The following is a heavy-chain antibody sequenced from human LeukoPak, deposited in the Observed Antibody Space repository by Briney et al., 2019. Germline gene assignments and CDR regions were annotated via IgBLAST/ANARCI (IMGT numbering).Heavy chain of an antibody. CDR3: ARVFYYGSGSSDY. CDR2: INPNSGGT. J-gene: IGHJ4*02. D-gene: IGHD3-10*01. CDR1: GYTFTGYY. V-gene: IGHV1-2*02. Sequence: ASVKVSCKASGYTFTGYYMHWVRQAPGQGLEWMGWINPNSGGTNYAQKFQGRVTMTRDTSISTAYMELSRLRSDDTAVYYCARVFYYGSGSSDYWGQGTLVTVSS.